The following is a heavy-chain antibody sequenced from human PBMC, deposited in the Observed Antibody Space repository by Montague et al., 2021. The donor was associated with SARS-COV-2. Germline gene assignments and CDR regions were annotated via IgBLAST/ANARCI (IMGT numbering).Heavy chain of an antibody. D-gene: IGHD3-10*01. CDR3: AHSRITMVRGVINYYGMDV. V-gene: IGHV2-5*02. CDR1: GFSLSTSGVG. J-gene: IGHJ6*02. Sequence: PALVKPTQTLTLACTFSGFSLSTSGVGVGWIRQPPGKALEWLALIYWDDDKRYSPSLKSRLTITKDTSKNQVVLTMTNIDPVDTATYYCAHSRITMVRGVINYYGMDVWGQGTTVTVSS. CDR2: IYWDDDK.